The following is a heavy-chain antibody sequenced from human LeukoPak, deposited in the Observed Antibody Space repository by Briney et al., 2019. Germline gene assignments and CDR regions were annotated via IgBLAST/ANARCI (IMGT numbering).Heavy chain of an antibody. D-gene: IGHD3-16*01. CDR2: ISTYNGNT. CDR1: GYTFTSYG. CDR3: SRDGGLY. V-gene: IGHV1-18*01. Sequence: ALVKVSCKASGYTFTSYGISWMRQAPGQGLEWVGWISTYNGNTDYPQKLQGRVTLTTDTSTSTAYMELRSLRSDDTAVYYCSRDGGLYWGQGTLVTVSS. J-gene: IGHJ4*02.